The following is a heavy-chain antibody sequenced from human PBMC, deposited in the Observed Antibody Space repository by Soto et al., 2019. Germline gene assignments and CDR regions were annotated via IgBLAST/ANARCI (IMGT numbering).Heavy chain of an antibody. J-gene: IGHJ5*02. V-gene: IGHV1-46*01. CDR3: ARDQVWGQLQFGWSNWFDP. Sequence: ASVKVSCKASGYTFTSYYMHWVRQAPGQGLEWMGIINPSSGSTSHAQKFQGRVTMTRDTSTSTVYMELSSLRSEDTAVYYCARDQVWGQLQFGWSNWFDPWGQGTLVTVSS. CDR2: INPSSGST. CDR1: GYTFTSYY. D-gene: IGHD1-1*01.